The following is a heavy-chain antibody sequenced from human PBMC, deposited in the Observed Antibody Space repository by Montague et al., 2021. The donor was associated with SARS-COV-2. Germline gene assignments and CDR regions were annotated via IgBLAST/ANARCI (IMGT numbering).Heavy chain of an antibody. D-gene: IGHD2-2*01. CDR2: IYYSGST. J-gene: IGHJ4*02. CDR3: ARLHCSSTSCYYLFFAETSHFDY. Sequence: SETLSLTCTVSGGSISSSSYYWGWIRQPPGKGLEWIGSIYYSGSTYYNPSLKSRVTISVDTSKNQFSLKLSSVTAADTAVYYCARLHCSSTSCYYLFFAETSHFDYWGQGTQATVSS. V-gene: IGHV4-39*01. CDR1: GGSISSSSYY.